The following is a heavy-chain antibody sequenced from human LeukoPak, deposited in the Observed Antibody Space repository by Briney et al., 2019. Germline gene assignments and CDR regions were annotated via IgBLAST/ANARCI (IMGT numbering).Heavy chain of an antibody. J-gene: IGHJ3*02. D-gene: IGHD4-17*01. Sequence: SEALSLTCTVAGGSISTYYWSWIRQPPGKGLEWIGFVYYTGSTNYNPSLKSRVTISVDTSKNQFSLKLNSATAADTAVYFCARSSPVTTGDDAFDIWGQGTMVTASS. CDR2: VYYTGST. CDR3: ARSSPVTTGDDAFDI. CDR1: GGSISTYY. V-gene: IGHV4-59*08.